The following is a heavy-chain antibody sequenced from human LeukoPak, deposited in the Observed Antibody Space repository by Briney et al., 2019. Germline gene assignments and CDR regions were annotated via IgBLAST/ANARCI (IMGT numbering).Heavy chain of an antibody. CDR2: INQDGSAK. Sequence: GGSLRLSCVASGFNFNNYWMSWVRQAPGKGLEWAANINQDGSAKFYVDSVKGRFAISRDNAKTSLYLQMNSLRVDDTAVYYRARDPSLAYGSGSQNAFDIWGQGTMVTVSS. CDR1: GFNFNNYW. CDR3: ARDPSLAYGSGSQNAFDI. V-gene: IGHV3-7*01. J-gene: IGHJ3*02. D-gene: IGHD3-10*01.